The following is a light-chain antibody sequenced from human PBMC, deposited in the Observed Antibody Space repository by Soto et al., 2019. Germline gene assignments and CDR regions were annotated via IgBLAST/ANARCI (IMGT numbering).Light chain of an antibody. V-gene: IGKV3-11*01. CDR1: HTVGVR. CDR3: HQRQRWPRT. CDR2: EAS. J-gene: IGKJ1*01. Sequence: EIVFTQFPATLSESPGERATLSCRASHTVGVRLALYQHKPGQAPRLLIYEASNRAAGVPGRFSGSGSGTDFTLTITRLEPEDFALYYCHQRQRWPRTLGQGTKVDIK.